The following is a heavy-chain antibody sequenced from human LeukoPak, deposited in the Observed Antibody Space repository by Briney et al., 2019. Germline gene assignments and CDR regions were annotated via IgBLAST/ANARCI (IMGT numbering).Heavy chain of an antibody. CDR1: GFTFSNAW. V-gene: IGHV3-15*01. CDR2: IKSKTDGGTT. D-gene: IGHD3-10*01. CDR3: TTGPYYYGSGSYYNPDY. Sequence: PGGSLRLSCAASGFTFSNAWMSWVRQAPGKGLEWVGRIKSKTDGGTTDYAAPVKGRFTISRDDSKNTLYLQMNSLKTEDTAVYYCTTGPYYYGSGSYYNPDYWGQGTLVTVSS. J-gene: IGHJ4*02.